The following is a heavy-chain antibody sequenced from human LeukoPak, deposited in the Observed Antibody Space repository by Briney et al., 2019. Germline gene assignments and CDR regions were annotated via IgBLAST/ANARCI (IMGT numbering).Heavy chain of an antibody. J-gene: IGHJ3*02. D-gene: IGHD1-26*01. CDR3: ARSPSYSGSYYAFDI. Sequence: GESLKISCKGSGYSFTSYWIGWVRQMPGKGLEWMGIIYPGDSDTRYSPSFQGQVTISADKSISTAYLQWSSLKASDTAMYYCARSPSYSGSYYAFDIWGQGTMVTVSS. CDR2: IYPGDSDT. CDR1: GYSFTSYW. V-gene: IGHV5-51*01.